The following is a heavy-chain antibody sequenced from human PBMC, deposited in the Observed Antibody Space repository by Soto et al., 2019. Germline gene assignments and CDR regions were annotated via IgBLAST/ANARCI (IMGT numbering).Heavy chain of an antibody. Sequence: VQLVESGGGLVKPGGSLRLSCAASGFTFSDYYMSWIRQAPGKGLEWVSAISGSGGSTYYADSVKGRFTISRDNSKNTLYLQMNSLTAEDTAVHYCAKGDTMIVVVMNYWGQGTLVTVSS. V-gene: IGHV3-23*04. CDR3: AKGDTMIVVVMNY. D-gene: IGHD3-22*01. CDR1: GFTFSDYY. CDR2: ISGSGGST. J-gene: IGHJ4*02.